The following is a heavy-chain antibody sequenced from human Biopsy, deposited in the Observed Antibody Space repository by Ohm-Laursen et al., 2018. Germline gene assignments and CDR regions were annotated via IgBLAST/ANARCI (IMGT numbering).Heavy chain of an antibody. V-gene: IGHV1-2*02. Sequence: SVKVSCKASGGTFSSYAISWVRQAPGQGLEWKGWINPNSGGTNYAQKFQGRVTMTRDTSISPAYMELSRLRSDDTAVYYCARGGVDTAMVENWGQGTLVTVSS. CDR1: GGTFSSYA. J-gene: IGHJ4*02. D-gene: IGHD5-18*01. CDR2: INPNSGGT. CDR3: ARGGVDTAMVEN.